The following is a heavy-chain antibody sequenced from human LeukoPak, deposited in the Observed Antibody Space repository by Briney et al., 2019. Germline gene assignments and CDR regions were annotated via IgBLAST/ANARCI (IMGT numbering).Heavy chain of an antibody. CDR2: IRYDGSNK. CDR3: AKERYYGSGSYYYDY. Sequence: HPGGSLRLSCAASGFTFSSYGMHWVRQAPGKGLEWVTFIRYDGSNKYYTDSVKGRFTISRDNSKNTLYLQMNSLRAEDTAVYYCAKERYYGSGSYYYDYWGQGTLVTVSS. D-gene: IGHD3-10*01. V-gene: IGHV3-30*02. J-gene: IGHJ4*02. CDR1: GFTFSSYG.